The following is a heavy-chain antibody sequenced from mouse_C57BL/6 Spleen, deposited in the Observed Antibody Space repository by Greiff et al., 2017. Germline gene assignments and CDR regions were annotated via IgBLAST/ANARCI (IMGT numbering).Heavy chain of an antibody. CDR2: IYPRSGNT. D-gene: IGHD1-1*01. Sequence: VQLQQSGAELARPGASVKLSCKASGYTFTSYGISWVKQRTGQGLEWIGEIYPRSGNTYYNEKFKGKATLTADKSSSTAYMELRSLTSEDSAVXFCARGSDYYGSSSLDYWGQGTTLTVSS. J-gene: IGHJ2*01. CDR1: GYTFTSYG. CDR3: ARGSDYYGSSSLDY. V-gene: IGHV1-81*01.